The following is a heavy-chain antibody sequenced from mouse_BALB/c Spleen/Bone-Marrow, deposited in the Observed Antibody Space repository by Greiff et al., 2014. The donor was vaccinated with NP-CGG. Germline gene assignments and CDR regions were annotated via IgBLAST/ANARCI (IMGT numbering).Heavy chain of an antibody. V-gene: IGHV7-3*02. CDR2: IRNKANGYTT. CDR1: GFTFTDYY. Sequence: VQLKESGGGLVQPGGSLRLSCATSGFTFTDYYMNWVRQPPGKALEWLDFIRNKANGYTTEYSASVKSRFTISRDNSQNILYLQMNTLRVDDSAPYYCARDKGRVFFDYWGQGTTLTVSS. CDR3: ARDKGRVFFDY. J-gene: IGHJ2*01.